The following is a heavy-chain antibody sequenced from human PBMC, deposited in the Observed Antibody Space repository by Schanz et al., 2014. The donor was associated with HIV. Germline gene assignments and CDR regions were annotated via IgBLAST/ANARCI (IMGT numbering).Heavy chain of an antibody. Sequence: QVQLQESGPGLVKPLQALSLTCTVFGDSISSGAYYWSWIRQLPGKDLEWIGYIYHSGSTNLNPSLKSRVTIAVDTSKNQLSLRLSFVTAADTAVYYCARAANINWYFEVWGRGTLVTVSS. CDR2: IYHSGST. CDR3: ARAANINWYFEV. D-gene: IGHD6-25*01. V-gene: IGHV4-31*03. CDR1: GDSISSGAYY. J-gene: IGHJ2*01.